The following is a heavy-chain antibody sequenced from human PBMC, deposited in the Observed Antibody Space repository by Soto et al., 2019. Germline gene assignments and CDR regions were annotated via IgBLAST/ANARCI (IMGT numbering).Heavy chain of an antibody. D-gene: IGHD6-13*01. CDR3: AREPGIAAAGTSWFDP. Sequence: SVKVSCKASGGTFSSYAISWVRQAPGQGLEWMGGIIPIFGTANYAQKFQGRVTITADESTSTAYMELSSLRSEDAAVYYCAREPGIAAAGTSWFDPWGQGTLVTVSS. CDR1: GGTFSSYA. CDR2: IIPIFGTA. J-gene: IGHJ5*02. V-gene: IGHV1-69*13.